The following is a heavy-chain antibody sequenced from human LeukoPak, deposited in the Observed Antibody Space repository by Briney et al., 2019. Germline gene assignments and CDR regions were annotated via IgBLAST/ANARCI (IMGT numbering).Heavy chain of an antibody. CDR2: IYTGGST. Sequence: GGSLRLSCAASGFTVSSNYMSWVRQAPGKGLEWVSVIYTGGSTYYADSVKGRFTISRDNSKNTLYLQMNSLSAEDTAVYYCARDTDFDYWGQGTLVTVSS. J-gene: IGHJ4*02. V-gene: IGHV3-66*01. CDR3: ARDTDFDY. CDR1: GFTVSSNY. D-gene: IGHD2-8*02.